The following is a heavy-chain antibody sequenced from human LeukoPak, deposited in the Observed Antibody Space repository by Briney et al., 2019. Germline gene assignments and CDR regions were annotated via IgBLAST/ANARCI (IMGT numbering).Heavy chain of an antibody. V-gene: IGHV1-69*01. Sequence: SVKVSCKASGGTFSSYAISWVRQAPGQGLEWMGGIIPIFGTANYAQKFQGRVTITADESTSTAYMELSSLRSEDTAVYYCAREYYYGSGSYHSEPPGVGFDPWGQGTLVTVSS. CDR3: AREYYYGSGSYHSEPPGVGFDP. CDR1: GGTFSSYA. CDR2: IIPIFGTA. J-gene: IGHJ5*02. D-gene: IGHD3-10*01.